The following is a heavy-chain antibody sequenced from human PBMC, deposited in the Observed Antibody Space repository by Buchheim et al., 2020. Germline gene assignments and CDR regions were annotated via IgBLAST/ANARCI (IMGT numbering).Heavy chain of an antibody. CDR1: GYTFTGYY. J-gene: IGHJ4*02. CDR2: INPNSGGT. D-gene: IGHD2/OR15-2a*01. Sequence: QVQLVQSGAEVKKPGASVKVSCKASGYTFTGYYMHWVRQAPGQGLEWMGRINPNSGGTNYAQKFQGRVTMTRDTSISTAYMVMRRRGSDDAAVYYCARVQRGRDFDYYCFDYWGQGTL. CDR3: ARVQRGRDFDYYCFDY. V-gene: IGHV1-2*06.